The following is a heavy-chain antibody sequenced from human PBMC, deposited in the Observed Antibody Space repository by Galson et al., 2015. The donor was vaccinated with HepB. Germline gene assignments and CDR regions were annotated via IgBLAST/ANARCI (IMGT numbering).Heavy chain of an antibody. Sequence: SLRLSCTASGYTFSSYSMHWVRQAPGQGLEWVAVISYDGSNKYYADSVKGRFTISRDNSKNTLYLQMNSLRAEDTAVYYCAREGAVVQAARGNWFDPWGQGTLVTVSS. D-gene: IGHD2-2*01. CDR1: GYTFSSYS. J-gene: IGHJ5*02. CDR3: AREGAVVQAARGNWFDP. V-gene: IGHV3-30-3*01. CDR2: ISYDGSNK.